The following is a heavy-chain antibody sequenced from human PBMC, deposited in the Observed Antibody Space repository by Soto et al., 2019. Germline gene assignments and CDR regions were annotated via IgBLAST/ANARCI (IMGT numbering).Heavy chain of an antibody. V-gene: IGHV1-46*02. J-gene: IGHJ6*02. CDR2: INPSGGST. CDR3: ARDFTYYDFWSGYSHDYYYGMDV. Sequence: ASVKVFCKTSGYTINLYYMHCVRHTPGQVPVWLVLINPSGGSTSYAQKVQGRVTMTRDTSTSTVYMELSSLRSEDTAVYYCARDFTYYDFWSGYSHDYYYGMDVWGQGTTVTVSS. D-gene: IGHD3-3*01. CDR1: GYTINLYY.